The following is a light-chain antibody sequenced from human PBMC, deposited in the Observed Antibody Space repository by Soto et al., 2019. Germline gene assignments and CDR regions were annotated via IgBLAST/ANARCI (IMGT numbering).Light chain of an antibody. CDR3: ATWDSSLTTVV. Sequence: QSVLTQPPSMSAAPGQKVTISCSGSSSNIAKSFVSWYQQLPGTAPKFLIYDNNKRPSGIPDRFSGSKSGTSATLGITGLQTGDEAQYYCATWDSSLTTVVFGGGTKLTVL. V-gene: IGLV1-51*01. J-gene: IGLJ3*02. CDR2: DNN. CDR1: SSNIAKSF.